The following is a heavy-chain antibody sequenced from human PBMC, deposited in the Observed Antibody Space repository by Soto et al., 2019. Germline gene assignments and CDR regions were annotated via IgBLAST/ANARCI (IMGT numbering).Heavy chain of an antibody. J-gene: IGHJ6*02. CDR1: GGSFSGYY. CDR2: INHSGST. V-gene: IGHV4-34*01. D-gene: IGHD3-9*01. Sequence: SETLSLTCAVYGGSFSGYYWSWIRQPPGKGLEWIGEINHSGSTNYNPSLKSRVTISVDTSKNQFSLKLSSVTAADAAVYYCARGGGLRYFDGYYYYYGMDVWGQGTTVTVSS. CDR3: ARGGGLRYFDGYYYYYGMDV.